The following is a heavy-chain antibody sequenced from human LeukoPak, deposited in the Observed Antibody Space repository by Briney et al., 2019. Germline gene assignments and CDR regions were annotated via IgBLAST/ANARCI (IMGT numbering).Heavy chain of an antibody. CDR1: GFTFSDYY. Sequence: GGSLRLSCAASGFTFSDYYMSWIRQAPGKGLGWVSYISSSSSYTNYADSVKGRFTISRDNAKNSLYLQMNSLRAEDTAVYYCASRWGDAFDIWGQGTMVTVSS. CDR3: ASRWGDAFDI. D-gene: IGHD3-16*01. CDR2: ISSSSSYT. J-gene: IGHJ3*02. V-gene: IGHV3-11*06.